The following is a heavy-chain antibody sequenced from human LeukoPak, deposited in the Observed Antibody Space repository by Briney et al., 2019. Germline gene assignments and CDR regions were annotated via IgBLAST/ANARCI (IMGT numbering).Heavy chain of an antibody. V-gene: IGHV4-39*01. Sequence: SETLSLTCTVSGXSISSSSYCWDWIRQPPGKGLEWIGNIYNSANTHYNPSLKTRITMSVDTSKNQFSLKLNSVTAADTGIYYCARHSRSAYTGYENAFDIWGQGTMVTVSS. D-gene: IGHD5-12*01. CDR1: GXSISSSSYC. J-gene: IGHJ3*02. CDR3: ARHSRSAYTGYENAFDI. CDR2: IYNSANT.